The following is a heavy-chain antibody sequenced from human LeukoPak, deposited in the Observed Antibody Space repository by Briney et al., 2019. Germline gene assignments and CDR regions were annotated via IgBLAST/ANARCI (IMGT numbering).Heavy chain of an antibody. CDR1: GSTFSNYG. CDR2: ISHDGSHE. Sequence: GGSLRLSCAASGSTFSNYGMHWVRQAPGKGLEWVAVISHDGSHEFYADSVKGRFTISRDNSKNTLYLQMNSLRAEDTAVYYCASVRAMVRFDYWGQETLVTVSS. D-gene: IGHD3-10*01. CDR3: ASVRAMVRFDY. J-gene: IGHJ4*02. V-gene: IGHV3-30*03.